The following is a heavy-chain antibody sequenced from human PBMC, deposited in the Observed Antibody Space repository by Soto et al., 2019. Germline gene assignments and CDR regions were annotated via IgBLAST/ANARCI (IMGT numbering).Heavy chain of an antibody. J-gene: IGHJ4*02. D-gene: IGHD2-2*01. CDR3: ETAISSPFSNFDY. V-gene: IGHV3-7*01. Sequence: EVQLVQSGGDLVQPGGSLRLSCVASGFTFSTYWMTWVRQAPGMGLEWVAGIKEDGSEEVYVDSVKGRFSISRDNAKTSLYLQLNSLRAEDTAVYYCETAISSPFSNFDYWGQGSLVTVSS. CDR2: IKEDGSEE. CDR1: GFTFSTYW.